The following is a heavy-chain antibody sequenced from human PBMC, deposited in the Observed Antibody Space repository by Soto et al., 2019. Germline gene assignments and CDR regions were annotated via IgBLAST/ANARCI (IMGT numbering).Heavy chain of an antibody. J-gene: IGHJ4*02. CDR2: TSYDGNNK. CDR1: GFMFKSYV. V-gene: IGHV3-30*19. Sequence: QLQLVESGGGVVQPRTSLRLSCTASGFMFKSYVMHWVRQAPGKGLEWVALTSYDGNNKYYGDSVKGRFTVSRDNSKNTLQLQMDSRRPEDTALYYCARWGTTGGFDLWGQGTLVSVSS. CDR3: ARWGTTGGFDL. D-gene: IGHD3-16*01.